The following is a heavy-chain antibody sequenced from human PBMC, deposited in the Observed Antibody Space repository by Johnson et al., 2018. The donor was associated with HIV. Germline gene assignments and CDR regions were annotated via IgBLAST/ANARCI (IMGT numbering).Heavy chain of an antibody. V-gene: IGHV3-30-3*01. CDR2: TAHDESIT. J-gene: IGHJ3*02. CDR3: AKDLSYPKTRAVDI. D-gene: IGHD2/OR15-2a*01. CDR1: GFTFSSYA. Sequence: QMLLVESGGGVVQPGRSLRLSCAASGFTFSSYAMHWVRQAPGKGLEWVAFTAHDESITHYADSVKGRFTMPRDNSKSTLNLQMNSLRAEDTAVYYCAKDLSYPKTRAVDIWSQGTMVTVSS.